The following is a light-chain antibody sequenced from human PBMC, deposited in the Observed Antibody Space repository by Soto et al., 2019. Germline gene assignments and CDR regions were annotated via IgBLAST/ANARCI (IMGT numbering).Light chain of an antibody. J-gene: IGLJ2*01. CDR2: EVS. CDR3: SSYTSSSTVV. CDR1: SSDVGTYNL. V-gene: IGLV2-14*02. Sequence: QSALTQPASVSGSLGQSITISCTGTSSDVGTYNLVSWYQQHPGKAPKLMIYEVSNRPSGVSNRFSGSKSGNTASLTISGLQAEDEADYYCSSYTSSSTVVFGGGTQLTVL.